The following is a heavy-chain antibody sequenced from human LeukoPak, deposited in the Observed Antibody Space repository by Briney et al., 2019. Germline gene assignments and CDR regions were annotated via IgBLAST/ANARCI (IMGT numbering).Heavy chain of an antibody. Sequence: PGGTLRLSCAASGFTFSSYAMSWVRQAPGKGLEWVSAISGSGGSIYYADSVKGRFTISRDNSKNTLYLQMNSLRAEDTAVYYCAEIRSSSWYFAFDIWGQGTMVTVSS. CDR2: ISGSGGSI. CDR1: GFTFSSYA. J-gene: IGHJ3*02. D-gene: IGHD6-13*01. V-gene: IGHV3-23*01. CDR3: AEIRSSSWYFAFDI.